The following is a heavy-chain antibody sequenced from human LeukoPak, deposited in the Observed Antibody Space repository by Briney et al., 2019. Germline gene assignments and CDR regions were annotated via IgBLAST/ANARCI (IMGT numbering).Heavy chain of an antibody. J-gene: IGHJ4*02. V-gene: IGHV3-33*01. CDR1: GFTFNNYG. CDR2: IWYDGSNK. D-gene: IGHD1/OR15-1a*01. CDR3: ARWNNGWDF. Sequence: GGSLRLSCAASGFTFNNYGIHWVRQAPGKGLEWVALIWYDGSNKYYADSVKGRFTISSDSAMNSLYLQINSLRAEDTAVYYCARWNNGWDFWGQGTLVTVSS.